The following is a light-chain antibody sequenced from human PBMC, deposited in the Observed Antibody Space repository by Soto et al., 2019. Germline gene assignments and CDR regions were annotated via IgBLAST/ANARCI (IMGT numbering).Light chain of an antibody. CDR3: QQLFMYPPT. V-gene: IGKV1-9*01. J-gene: IGKJ3*01. CDR2: GAS. Sequence: IRLTQSPSSLSASVGDRVTITCRASQGIINYLAWYQQKPGKAPKLLIYGASTLQSGDPSGFGGSGSGTDFTLTVSSLQPEDFETYYCQQLFMYPPTFGPGTKVHIK. CDR1: QGIINY.